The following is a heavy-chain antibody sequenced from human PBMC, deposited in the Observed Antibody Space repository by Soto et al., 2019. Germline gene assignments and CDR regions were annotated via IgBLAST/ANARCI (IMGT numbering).Heavy chain of an antibody. V-gene: IGHV3-23*01. D-gene: IGHD1-26*01. CDR2: ISVSGGGT. CDR3: AKSGGASPYYFDY. J-gene: IGHJ4*02. Sequence: EVQLLESGGGLVQPGGSLRLSCAASAFTFNTYAMGWVRQAPGKGLEWVSAISVSGGGTYYADSVKGRFTISRYTSKNTLYLQMNSLRADDTAVYYCAKSGGASPYYFDYWGRGTLVTVSS. CDR1: AFTFNTYA.